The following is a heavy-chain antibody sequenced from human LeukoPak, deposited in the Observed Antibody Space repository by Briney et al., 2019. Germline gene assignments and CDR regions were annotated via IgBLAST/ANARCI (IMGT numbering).Heavy chain of an antibody. CDR2: ISGSGGST. J-gene: IGHJ4*02. CDR1: GFTFSSYG. Sequence: GGSLRLSCAASGFTFSSYGMSWVRQAPGKGLEWVSAISGSGGSTYYADSVKGRFTISRANSKNTLYLQMNSLRAEDTAVYYCARGPSGYHNTGGQGTLVTVSS. V-gene: IGHV3-23*01. D-gene: IGHD5-12*01. CDR3: ARGPSGYHNT.